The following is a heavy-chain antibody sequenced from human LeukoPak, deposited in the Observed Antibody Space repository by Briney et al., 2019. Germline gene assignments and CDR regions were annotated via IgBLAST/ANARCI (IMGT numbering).Heavy chain of an antibody. CDR2: IYYSGST. CDR3: AKAYYDILTAFNWFDP. V-gene: IGHV4-39*07. J-gene: IGHJ5*02. Sequence: PSETLSLTCTVSGGSISSSSYYWGWIRQPPGKGLEWIGSIYYSGSTYYNPSLKSRVTISVDTSKNQFSLKLSSVTAADTAVYYCAKAYYDILTAFNWFDPWGQGTLVTVSS. D-gene: IGHD3-9*01. CDR1: GGSISSSSYY.